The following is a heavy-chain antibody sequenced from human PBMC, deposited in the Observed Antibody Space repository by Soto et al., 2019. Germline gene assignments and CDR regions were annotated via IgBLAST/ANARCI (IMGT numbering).Heavy chain of an antibody. V-gene: IGHV4-61*01. CDR3: ARDREYSMVRGVMRYFDL. D-gene: IGHD3-10*01. Sequence: PSETLSLTCTVSGGSVSSGSYYWSWIRQPPGKGLEWIGYIYYSGSTNYNPSLKSRVTISVDTSKNQFSLKLSSVTAADTAVYYCARDREYSMVRGVMRYFDLWGRGTLVTVSS. CDR2: IYYSGST. CDR1: GGSVSSGSYY. J-gene: IGHJ2*01.